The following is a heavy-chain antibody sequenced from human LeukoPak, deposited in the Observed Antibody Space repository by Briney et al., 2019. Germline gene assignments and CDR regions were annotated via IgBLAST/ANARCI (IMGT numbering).Heavy chain of an antibody. Sequence: GGSLRLSCAASGFTFRNHWMHWVRQAPGEGLVWVSRINTDESGTTYADSVKGRFTISRDNAKNTLYLQMNSLRVEDTAVYYCARKSTFCTNDNCSRPGDYWGQGTLVTVSS. J-gene: IGHJ4*02. CDR2: INTDESGT. CDR3: ARKSTFCTNDNCSRPGDY. V-gene: IGHV3-74*01. D-gene: IGHD2-8*01. CDR1: GFTFRNHW.